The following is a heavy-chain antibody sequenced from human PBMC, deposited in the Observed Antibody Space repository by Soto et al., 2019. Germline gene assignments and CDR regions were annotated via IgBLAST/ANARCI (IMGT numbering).Heavy chain of an antibody. V-gene: IGHV4-38-2*01. CDR1: GYSISSGYY. D-gene: IGHD3-3*01. CDR2: IYHGGST. Sequence: PSETLSLTCAVSGYSISSGYYWGWLRQPPGKGLEWIGSIYHGGSTYYNPSLNSRVTLSIDMTNNHVSLILNSVTAADTAVYYCARAPVGLDTISYFDYWGQGKLVTVSS. CDR3: ARAPVGLDTISYFDY. J-gene: IGHJ4*02.